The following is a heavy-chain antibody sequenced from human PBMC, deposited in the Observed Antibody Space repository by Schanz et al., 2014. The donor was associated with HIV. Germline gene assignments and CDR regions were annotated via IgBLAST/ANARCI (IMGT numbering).Heavy chain of an antibody. CDR2: ISGSGGSP. CDR1: GFTFGDYA. J-gene: IGHJ4*02. D-gene: IGHD5-12*01. CDR3: AKGLTIWLQPPFDY. V-gene: IGHV3-23*04. Sequence: EVELVESGGGSVKPGRSLRLSCTAAGFTFGDYAMSWVRQAPGKGLEWVSTISGSGGSPYYADSVKGRFTISRDNSKNTLYLQMNSLRAEDTAVYYCAKGLTIWLQPPFDYWGQGTLVTVSS.